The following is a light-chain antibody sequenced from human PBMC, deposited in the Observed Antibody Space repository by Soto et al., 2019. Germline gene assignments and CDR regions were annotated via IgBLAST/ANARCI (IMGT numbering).Light chain of an antibody. Sequence: DIQVTQSPPTLSASVGDRVTITFWASQTISTWMAWYQQKPGKAPKLLVYDASTLQSGVASRFSGSGSGTEFTLIISGLQPDDSATYYCQQYTNTNNPWMFGQGTKVDI. CDR1: QTISTW. CDR3: QQYTNTNNPWM. V-gene: IGKV1-5*01. CDR2: DAS. J-gene: IGKJ1*01.